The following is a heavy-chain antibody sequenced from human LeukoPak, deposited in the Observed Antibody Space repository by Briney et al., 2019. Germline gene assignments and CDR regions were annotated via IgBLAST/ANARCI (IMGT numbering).Heavy chain of an antibody. CDR3: ARVSRTGAFDI. D-gene: IGHD3/OR15-3a*01. J-gene: IGHJ3*02. CDR2: ISSSSSYI. V-gene: IGHV3-21*01. CDR1: GFTFSSYS. Sequence: GGSLRLSCAASGFTFSSYSMNWVRQAPGKGLEWVSSISSSSSYIYYADSVKGRFTISRDNAKNSLYLQMNSLRAEDTAVYYCARVSRTGAFDIWGQGTMVTVSS.